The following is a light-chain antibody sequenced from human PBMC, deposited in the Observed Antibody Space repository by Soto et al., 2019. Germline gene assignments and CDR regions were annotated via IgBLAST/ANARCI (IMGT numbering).Light chain of an antibody. CDR1: QSVSSSF. CDR2: GAS. Sequence: EIVLTQSPGTLSLSLGERATLSCRASQSVSSSFLAWYQQKPGQAPRLLIYGASSRASGIPDRFSGSGSGTDFTLTISRLEPEDFAEYYCQQYVSSPRTFGQGTKVEIK. J-gene: IGKJ1*01. V-gene: IGKV3-20*01. CDR3: QQYVSSPRT.